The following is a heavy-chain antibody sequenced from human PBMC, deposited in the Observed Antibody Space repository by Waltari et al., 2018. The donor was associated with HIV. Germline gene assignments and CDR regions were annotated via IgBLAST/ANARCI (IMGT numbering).Heavy chain of an antibody. V-gene: IGHV3-48*03. CDR3: ARDIQDDYGDAGAFDI. J-gene: IGHJ3*02. Sequence: EVQLVQSGGGLGQPGGSLRLSCAASGFTLSSYEMNWVRQAPGKGREWVSYISSNGMTTYYADSVKGRFTISKAKNSLYLQMNSLRAEDTAVYYCARDIQDDYGDAGAFDIWGQGTMITVSS. CDR1: GFTLSSYE. D-gene: IGHD4-17*01. CDR2: ISSNGMTT.